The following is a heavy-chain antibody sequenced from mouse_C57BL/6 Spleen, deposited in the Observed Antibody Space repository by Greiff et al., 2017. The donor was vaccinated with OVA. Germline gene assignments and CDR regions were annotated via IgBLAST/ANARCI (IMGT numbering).Heavy chain of an antibody. Sequence: EVKLVESGGGLVKPGGSLKLSCAASGFTFSSYAMSWVRQTPEKRLEWVATISDGGSYTYYPANVKGRFTISRDNAKNNLYLQMSHLKSEDTAMYYCARGDDGYYGAMDYWGQGTSVTVSS. V-gene: IGHV5-4*03. CDR2: ISDGGSYT. J-gene: IGHJ4*01. CDR1: GFTFSSYA. CDR3: ARGDDGYYGAMDY. D-gene: IGHD2-3*01.